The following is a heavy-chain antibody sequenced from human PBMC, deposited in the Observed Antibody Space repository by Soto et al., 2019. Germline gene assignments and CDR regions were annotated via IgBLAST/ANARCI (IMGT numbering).Heavy chain of an antibody. Sequence: QVQLVQSGAEVTKPGASVKVSCKASGYTFTSYAMHWVRQAPGQRLEWMGWINAGNGNTKYSQKFQSRITITRDTSASTAYMELSSLRSQDTAVYYCARAHYDILTGYYSGAFDIWGQGTMVTVSS. CDR3: ARAHYDILTGYYSGAFDI. V-gene: IGHV1-3*01. CDR1: GYTFTSYA. CDR2: INAGNGNT. D-gene: IGHD3-9*01. J-gene: IGHJ3*02.